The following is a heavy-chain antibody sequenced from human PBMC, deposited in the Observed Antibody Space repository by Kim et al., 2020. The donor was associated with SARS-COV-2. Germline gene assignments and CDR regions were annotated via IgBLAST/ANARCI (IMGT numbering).Heavy chain of an antibody. CDR2: K. CDR3: ATDRRLSYFDY. Sequence: KYYADSVKCRFTVSRDNSKNRLFLQIDSLRAEDTAVYYCATDRRLSYFDYWGQGTLVTVSS. V-gene: IGHV3-33*03. J-gene: IGHJ4*02.